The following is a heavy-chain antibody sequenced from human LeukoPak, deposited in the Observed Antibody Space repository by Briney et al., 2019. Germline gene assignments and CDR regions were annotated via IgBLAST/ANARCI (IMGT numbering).Heavy chain of an antibody. CDR2: INTNTGNP. J-gene: IGHJ6*02. CDR3: ARVRSAAGTRYGMDV. D-gene: IGHD6-13*01. Sequence: GASMKVSCKASGYTFTSYAMNWVRQAPGQGLEWMGWINTNTGNPTYAQGFTGRFVFSLDTSVSTAYLQISSLKAEDTAVYYCARVRSAAGTRYGMDVWGQGTTVTVSS. V-gene: IGHV7-4-1*02. CDR1: GYTFTSYA.